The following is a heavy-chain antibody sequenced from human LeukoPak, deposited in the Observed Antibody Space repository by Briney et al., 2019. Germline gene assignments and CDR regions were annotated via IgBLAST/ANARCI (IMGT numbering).Heavy chain of an antibody. CDR2: ISGSGGST. D-gene: IGHD3-22*01. CDR3: AKDREYYYGSNGYYRFDY. Sequence: GGSLRLSCAASGFTFSSYSMTWVRLAPGKGLEWVSAISGSGGSTYYADSVKGRFTISRDDSMNTLYLQMNSLRAEDTAVYYCAKDREYYYGSNGYYRFDYWGQGTLATVSS. J-gene: IGHJ4*02. V-gene: IGHV3-23*01. CDR1: GFTFSSYS.